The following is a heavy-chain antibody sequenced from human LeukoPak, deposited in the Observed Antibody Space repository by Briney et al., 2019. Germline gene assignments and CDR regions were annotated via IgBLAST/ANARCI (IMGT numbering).Heavy chain of an antibody. J-gene: IGHJ4*02. CDR2: IYYSGST. CDR3: AIQTSLVAGYYFDY. D-gene: IGHD3-3*02. CDR1: GDPISSTTYY. V-gene: IGHV4-39*01. Sequence: SETLSLTCTVSGDPISSTTYYWAWIRQPPGKGLEWIGTIYYSGSTSYNPSLKSRVTMSVATSKNQFSLKLSSVTAADTAVYSCAIQTSLVAGYYFDYWGQGTLVTVSS.